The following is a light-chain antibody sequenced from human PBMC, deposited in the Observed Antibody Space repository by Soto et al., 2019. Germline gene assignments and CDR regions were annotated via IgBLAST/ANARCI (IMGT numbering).Light chain of an antibody. CDR1: QTIGNY. Sequence: DIQMTQAPSSLPASVGDRVTITCRASQTIGNYLNWYQQRPGKAPNLLISAASTLQSGVPSRFSGSGSGTGFTLTITSLQPEDFATYYCQQSYNTPRTFGQGTKVEIK. J-gene: IGKJ1*01. V-gene: IGKV1-39*01. CDR3: QQSYNTPRT. CDR2: AAS.